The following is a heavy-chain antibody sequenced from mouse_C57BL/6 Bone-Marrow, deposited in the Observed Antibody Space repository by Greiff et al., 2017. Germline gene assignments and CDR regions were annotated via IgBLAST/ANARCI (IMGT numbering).Heavy chain of an antibody. Sequence: EVKLQESGGGLVQPGGSMKLSCVASGFTFSNYWMNWVRQSPEKGLEWVAQIRLKSDNYASHYAESVKGRFTISRDDSKSSVYLQMNNLRAEDTGIYYCTGPITTVVPSFAYWGQGTLVTVSA. CDR3: TGPITTVVPSFAY. J-gene: IGHJ3*01. CDR2: IRLKSDNYAS. D-gene: IGHD1-1*01. V-gene: IGHV6-3*01. CDR1: GFTFSNYW.